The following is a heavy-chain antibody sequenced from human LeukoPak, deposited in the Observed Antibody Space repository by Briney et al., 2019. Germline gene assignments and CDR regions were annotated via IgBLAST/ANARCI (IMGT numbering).Heavy chain of an antibody. J-gene: IGHJ4*02. V-gene: IGHV3-7*03. CDR3: VRNLAVAGTCFDS. CDR1: GFTFSSYA. Sequence: GGSLRLSCAASGFTFSSYAMSWVRQAPGTGLEWVANIKQDGSDRNYVTSVRGRFTISRDNAESSLFLQMNSLRAEDTAVYYCVRNLAVAGTCFDSWGQGTLVTVSS. CDR2: IKQDGSDR. D-gene: IGHD6-19*01.